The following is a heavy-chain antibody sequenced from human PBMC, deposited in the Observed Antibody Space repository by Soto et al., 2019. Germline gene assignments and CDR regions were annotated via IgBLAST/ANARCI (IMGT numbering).Heavy chain of an antibody. J-gene: IGHJ5*02. D-gene: IGHD6-13*01. CDR2: IYYSGST. Sequence: AANLSVTCTVSGGSSSSSSYYWGWIRQPPGKGLEWIGSIYYSGSTYYNPSLKSRVTISVDTSKNQFSLKLISVTAADTAVYYCARSKRSSSSWFRNWFDPWGQGTLVTVSS. CDR1: GGSSSSSSYY. V-gene: IGHV4-39*01. CDR3: ARSKRSSSSWFRNWFDP.